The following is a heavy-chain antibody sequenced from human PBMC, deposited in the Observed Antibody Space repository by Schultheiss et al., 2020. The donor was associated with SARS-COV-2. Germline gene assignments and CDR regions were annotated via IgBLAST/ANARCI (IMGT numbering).Heavy chain of an antibody. CDR3: ARAGYSSSWYYLNWFDP. CDR1: GFTFSSYA. CDR2: ISGSGGST. V-gene: IGHV3-23*01. J-gene: IGHJ5*02. D-gene: IGHD6-13*01. Sequence: GGSLRLSCAASGFTFSSYAMSWVRQAPGKGLEWVSAISGSGGSTYYADSVEGRFTISRDNSKNTLYLQMNSLRAEDTAVYYCARAGYSSSWYYLNWFDPWGQGTLVTVSS.